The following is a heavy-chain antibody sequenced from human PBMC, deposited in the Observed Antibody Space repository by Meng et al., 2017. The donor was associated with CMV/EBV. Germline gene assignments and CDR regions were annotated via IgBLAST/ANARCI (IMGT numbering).Heavy chain of an antibody. D-gene: IGHD6-19*01. CDR1: GGSFSGYY. Sequence: GSLRLSCAVYGGSFSGYYWSWIRQPPGKGLEWIGEINHSGSTNYNPSLKSRFTISVDTSKNQFSLKLSSVTAADTAVYYCARGLIAVAGIDYFDYWGQGTLVTVSS. CDR3: ARGLIAVAGIDYFDY. V-gene: IGHV4-34*01. CDR2: INHSGST. J-gene: IGHJ4*02.